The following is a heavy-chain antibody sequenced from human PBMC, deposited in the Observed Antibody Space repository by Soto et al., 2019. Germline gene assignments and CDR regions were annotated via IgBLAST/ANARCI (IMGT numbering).Heavy chain of an antibody. V-gene: IGHV3-7*01. CDR1: GFSFSRYW. CDR3: ARSRSPYYFDY. Sequence: PGGSLRLSCVASGFSFSRYWMSWVRQAPGKGPEWVANIEQSGSEKYYVDSVKGRFAISRVNARNSLDLQMNSLRAEDTAVYYCARSRSPYYFDYWGQGTQVTVSS. CDR2: IEQSGSEK. J-gene: IGHJ4*02.